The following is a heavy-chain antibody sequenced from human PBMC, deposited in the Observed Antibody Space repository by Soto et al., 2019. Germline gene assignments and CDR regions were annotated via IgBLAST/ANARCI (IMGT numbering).Heavy chain of an antibody. CDR1: GGTFSSYR. J-gene: IGHJ4*02. CDR3: VRDSGGKLSSS. D-gene: IGHD6-13*01. Sequence: QVQLVQSGAEVKKPGSSVKVSCKASGGTFSSYRINWVRQAPGQGLEWVGGIVPIYRTADYAQKFQGRVTTTTDESARTSEMEGRSRKSQDTAAYYCVRDSGGKLSSSWGQGILINVSS. V-gene: IGHV1-69*01. CDR2: IVPIYRTA.